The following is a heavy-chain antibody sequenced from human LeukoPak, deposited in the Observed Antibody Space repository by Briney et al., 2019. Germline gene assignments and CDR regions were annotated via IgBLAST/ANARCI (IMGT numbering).Heavy chain of an antibody. CDR2: ISAYNGNT. CDR1: GGTFISYA. Sequence: GSSVKVSCKASGGTFISYAISWVRQAPGQGLEWMGWISAYNGNTNYAQKLQGRVTMTTDTSTSTAYMELRSLRSDDTAVYYCAREGHYYDSSGYYNDAFDIWGQGTMVTVSS. J-gene: IGHJ3*02. D-gene: IGHD3-22*01. CDR3: AREGHYYDSSGYYNDAFDI. V-gene: IGHV1-18*01.